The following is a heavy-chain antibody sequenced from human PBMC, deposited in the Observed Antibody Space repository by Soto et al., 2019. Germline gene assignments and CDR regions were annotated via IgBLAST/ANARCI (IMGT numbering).Heavy chain of an antibody. J-gene: IGHJ4*02. CDR2: INAGNGNT. Sequence: ASVKVSCKASGYTFTSYARHWVRQAPGQRLEWMGWINAGNGNTKYSQKFQGRVTMTRDTSTSTVYMELSSLRSEDTAVYYCTKAGRSDFDYWGQGTLVTVSS. CDR3: TKAGRSDFDY. CDR1: GYTFTSYA. V-gene: IGHV1-3*01.